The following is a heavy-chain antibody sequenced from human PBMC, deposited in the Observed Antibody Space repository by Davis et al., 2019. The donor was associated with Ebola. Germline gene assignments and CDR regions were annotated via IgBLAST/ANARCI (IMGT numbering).Heavy chain of an antibody. V-gene: IGHV3-21*01. J-gene: IGHJ3*02. CDR2: ISSSSSYI. D-gene: IGHD6-25*01. CDR1: GFRFGEYG. CDR3: ARDSSSEDAFDI. Sequence: GESLKISCAASGFRFGEYGMSWVRQVPGKGLEWVSSISSSSSYIYYADSVKGRFTISRDNAKNSLYLQMNSLRAEDTAVYYCARDSSSEDAFDIWGQGTMVTVSS.